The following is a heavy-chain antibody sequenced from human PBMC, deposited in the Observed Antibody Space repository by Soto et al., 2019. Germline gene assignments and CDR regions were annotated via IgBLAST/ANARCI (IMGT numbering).Heavy chain of an antibody. J-gene: IGHJ4*02. Sequence: SETLSLTCAVSGASITSSNWWSWVRQPPGKGLEWIGEIYHSGNANYNPSLQSRLTLSVDKSTNQFSLNLTSVTAADTAMYYCAGGSYYGTGSYYEYFLNYWGQGALVTVSS. D-gene: IGHD3-10*01. CDR1: GASITSSNW. V-gene: IGHV4-4*02. CDR2: IYHSGNA. CDR3: AGGSYYGTGSYYEYFLNY.